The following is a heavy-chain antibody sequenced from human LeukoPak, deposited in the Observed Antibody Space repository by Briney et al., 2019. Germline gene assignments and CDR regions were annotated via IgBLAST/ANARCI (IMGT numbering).Heavy chain of an antibody. Sequence: GGSLRLSCAASGFTFSGSAMHWVRQASGKGLEWVAFIRYDGSNKYYADSVKGRFTISRDNSKNTLYLQMNSLRAEDTAVYYCAKGHELELPYYFDYWGQGTLVTVSS. CDR2: IRYDGSNK. CDR3: AKGHELELPYYFDY. V-gene: IGHV3-30*02. CDR1: GFTFSGSA. D-gene: IGHD1-7*01. J-gene: IGHJ4*02.